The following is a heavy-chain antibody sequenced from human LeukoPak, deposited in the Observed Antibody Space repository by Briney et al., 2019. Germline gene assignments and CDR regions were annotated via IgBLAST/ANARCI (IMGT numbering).Heavy chain of an antibody. D-gene: IGHD1-26*01. V-gene: IGHV1-69*01. CDR1: GGTFSSYA. CDR2: IIPIFGTA. J-gene: IGHJ3*02. Sequence: SVKVSCKASGGTFSSYAISWVRQAPGQGLEWMGGIIPIFGTANYAQKFQGRVTITADESTSTAYMELSSLRSEDTAVYYCARDSDQFRGSNAFDIWGQGTIVTASS. CDR3: ARDSDQFRGSNAFDI.